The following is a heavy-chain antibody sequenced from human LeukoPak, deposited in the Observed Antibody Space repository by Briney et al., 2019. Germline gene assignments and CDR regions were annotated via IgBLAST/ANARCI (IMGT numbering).Heavy chain of an antibody. CDR3: AKAGSYPTYYFDY. D-gene: IGHD1-26*01. Sequence: GGSLRLSCAASGFTFSSYAMNWVRQAPGKGLEWVSIISGSDGVTFYADSVKGRFTISRDDSKNTLFLQLNTLRAEDTAVYYCAKAGSYPTYYFDYWGQGTLVTVSS. CDR2: ISGSDGVT. J-gene: IGHJ4*02. V-gene: IGHV3-23*01. CDR1: GFTFSSYA.